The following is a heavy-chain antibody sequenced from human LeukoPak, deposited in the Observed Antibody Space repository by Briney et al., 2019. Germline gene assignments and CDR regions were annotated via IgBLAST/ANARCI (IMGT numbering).Heavy chain of an antibody. CDR2: ISAYNGNT. V-gene: IGHV1-18*01. Sequence: GASVKVSCKASGYTFTSYGTSWVRQAPGQGLEWMGWISAYNGNTNYAQKLQGRVTMTTDTSTSKAYMELRSLRSDDTAVYYCARVRGHSSSRMPNWFDPWGQGTLVTVSS. D-gene: IGHD6-6*01. CDR1: GYTFTSYG. J-gene: IGHJ5*02. CDR3: ARVRGHSSSRMPNWFDP.